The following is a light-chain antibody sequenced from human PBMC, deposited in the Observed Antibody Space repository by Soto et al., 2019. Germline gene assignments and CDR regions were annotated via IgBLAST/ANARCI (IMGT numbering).Light chain of an antibody. J-gene: IGKJ5*01. CDR2: DAS. Sequence: EIVWTQSPATLSLSPGERVTLSCRTSQSVSKYFAWYQQKPGRAPRLLIYDASSRATGIPARFIGSGSGTDFTLTISSLEPEDFAIYYCQQRSNWPITFGQGTRLEIK. CDR3: QQRSNWPIT. V-gene: IGKV3-11*01. CDR1: QSVSKY.